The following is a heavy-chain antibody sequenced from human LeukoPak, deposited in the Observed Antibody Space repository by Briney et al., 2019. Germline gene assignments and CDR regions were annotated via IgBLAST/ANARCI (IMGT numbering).Heavy chain of an antibody. D-gene: IGHD3-10*01. Sequence: ASVKISCKASGYTFTSYDINWVRQATGQGLEWMGWMNPNSGNTGYAQKFQGRVTMTRNTSISTAYMELSSLRSEDTAVYYCARDYYDSGSYSYYYYYYMDVWGKGTTVTISS. CDR1: GYTFTSYD. V-gene: IGHV1-8*02. J-gene: IGHJ6*03. CDR2: MNPNSGNT. CDR3: ARDYYDSGSYSYYYYYYMDV.